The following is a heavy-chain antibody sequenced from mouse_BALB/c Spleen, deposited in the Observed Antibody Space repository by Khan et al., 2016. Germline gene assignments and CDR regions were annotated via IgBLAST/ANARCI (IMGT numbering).Heavy chain of an antibody. D-gene: IGHD6-1*01. CDR3: AMVPQALDY. Sequence: EVELVESGGGLVQPGGSLKLSCAASGFTFSTYAMSWVRQTPDKRLELVATINSNGGSTYYPDNVKGRFTISRDHAKNTLYLQRGGLKSDDTGRYYCAMVPQALDYWGHGTSVTVSS. CDR1: GFTFSTYA. J-gene: IGHJ4*01. CDR2: INSNGGST. V-gene: IGHV5-6-3*01.